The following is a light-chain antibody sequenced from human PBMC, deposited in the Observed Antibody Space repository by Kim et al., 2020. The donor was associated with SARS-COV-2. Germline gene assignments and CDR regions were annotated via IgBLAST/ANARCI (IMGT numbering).Light chain of an antibody. J-gene: IGLJ2*01. CDR1: KLGDKY. CDR3: QAWDSSTGVV. Sequence: SYELTQPPSVPVSPGQTASITCSGDKLGDKYACWYQQKPGQSAVLVIYQNTKPPSGIPERFYGSNSGNTATLTISGTQAMDEADYYCQAWDSSTGVVFGGGTQLTVL. V-gene: IGLV3-1*01. CDR2: QNT.